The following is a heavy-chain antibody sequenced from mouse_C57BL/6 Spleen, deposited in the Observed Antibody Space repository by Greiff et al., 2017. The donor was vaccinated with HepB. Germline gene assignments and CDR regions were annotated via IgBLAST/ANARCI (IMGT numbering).Heavy chain of an antibody. D-gene: IGHD2-4*01. Sequence: EVQLVESGPGLVKPSQSLSLTCSVTGYSITSGYYWNWLQQFPGNKLAWMGYISYDGSNNYNPSLKNRIAITRDTSKNQFFLKLNSVTTEDTATYYCAREEDFYYDYDTLFAYWGQGTLVTVSA. CDR3: AREEDFYYDYDTLFAY. V-gene: IGHV3-6*01. CDR1: GYSITSGYY. CDR2: ISYDGSN. J-gene: IGHJ3*01.